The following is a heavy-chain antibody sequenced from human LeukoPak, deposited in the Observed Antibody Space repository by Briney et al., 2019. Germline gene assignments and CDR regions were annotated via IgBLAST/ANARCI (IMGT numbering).Heavy chain of an antibody. D-gene: IGHD1-20*01. Sequence: GGSLRLSCAASGFTFSSYGMHWVRQAPGKGLEWVAVILSDGSKEFYTDSVKGRFTISRDNSKNTLYLQMNSLRAEDTAVYYCARDPGITGTTSGAFDIWGQGTMVTVSS. CDR3: ARDPGITGTTSGAFDI. J-gene: IGHJ3*02. CDR2: ILSDGSKE. CDR1: GFTFSSYG. V-gene: IGHV3-30*19.